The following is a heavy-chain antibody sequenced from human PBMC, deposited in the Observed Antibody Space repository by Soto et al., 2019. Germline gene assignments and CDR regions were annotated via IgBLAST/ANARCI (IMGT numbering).Heavy chain of an antibody. Sequence: QVQLVQSGAEVKNPGASVKVSCKASGYTFTRYGIGWARQAPGQGLEWMGWINTYNGNTNYAQNVHGRVTLTTDTSTSTADMELRSLRSNATAIYYCAMVDVYVTPSPQDVWGQGTTVIVSS. CDR1: GYTFTRYG. CDR2: INTYNGNT. V-gene: IGHV1-18*01. CDR3: AMVDVYVTPSPQDV. D-gene: IGHD3-16*01. J-gene: IGHJ6*02.